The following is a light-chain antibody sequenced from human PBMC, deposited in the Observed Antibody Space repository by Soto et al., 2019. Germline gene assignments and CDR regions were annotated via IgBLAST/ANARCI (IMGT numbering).Light chain of an antibody. V-gene: IGKV1-5*03. Sequence: DIQMTQSPSTLSASVGDRVTITCRASQSVSVYLAWYQQKPGKAPNLLIYKASTLESGVPSRFSGTGSGTEFTLTISSLQPDDFATYCCQQYNSYSITFGQGTRLE. J-gene: IGKJ5*01. CDR1: QSVSVY. CDR2: KAS. CDR3: QQYNSYSIT.